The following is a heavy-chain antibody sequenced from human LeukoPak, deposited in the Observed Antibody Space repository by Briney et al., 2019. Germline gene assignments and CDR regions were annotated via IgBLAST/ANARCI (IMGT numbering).Heavy chain of an antibody. V-gene: IGHV4-61*02. Sequence: SQTLSLTCTVSGGSISSGSYYWSWIRQPAGKGLEWIGRIYTSGSTNYNPSLKSRVTISVDTSKNQFSLQPSSVTAADTAVYYCAKNDYGDYADYWGQGTLVTVSS. D-gene: IGHD4-17*01. CDR3: AKNDYGDYADY. CDR2: IYTSGST. CDR1: GGSISSGSYY. J-gene: IGHJ4*02.